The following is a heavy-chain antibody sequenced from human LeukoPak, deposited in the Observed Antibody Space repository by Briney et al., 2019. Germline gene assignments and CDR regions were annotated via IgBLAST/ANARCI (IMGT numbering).Heavy chain of an antibody. V-gene: IGHV3-30*02. Sequence: SGGSLRLSGAASGFTFSSYGMHWVRQAPGKGLEWVAFIRYDGSNKYYADSVKGRFTISRDNSKNTLYLQMNSLRAEDTAVYYCANTKWGYFDYWGQGTLVTVSS. J-gene: IGHJ4*02. CDR1: GFTFSSYG. CDR3: ANTKWGYFDY. D-gene: IGHD7-27*01. CDR2: IRYDGSNK.